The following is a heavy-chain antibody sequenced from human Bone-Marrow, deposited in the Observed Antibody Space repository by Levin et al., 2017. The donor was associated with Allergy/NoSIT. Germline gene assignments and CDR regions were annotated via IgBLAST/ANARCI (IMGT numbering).Heavy chain of an antibody. Sequence: SQTLSLTCAVSGDSVRNYYWSWIRQSPGKGLEWIGYIYHGGHTNYSPSLKSPVTISVDTSKNQFILTLTSVTAADTAVYYCARRARAGGYDGYNWLDPWGQGTLVTVSS. CDR1: GDSVRNYY. J-gene: IGHJ5*02. CDR2: IYHGGHT. CDR3: ARRARAGGYDGYNWLDP. D-gene: IGHD5-12*01. V-gene: IGHV4-59*08.